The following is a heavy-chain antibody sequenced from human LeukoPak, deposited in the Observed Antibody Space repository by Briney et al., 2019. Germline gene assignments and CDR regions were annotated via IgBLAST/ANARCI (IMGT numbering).Heavy chain of an antibody. CDR2: IQYDGSNE. CDR1: RFTFSSYG. CDR3: AKGDYYGSGSPHGNWFDP. Sequence: PGGSLRLSCAASRFTFSSYGMHWVRQAPGKGLEWVAYIQYDGSNEQYADSVKGRFSISRDSSKNILYLQMNSLRAEDTALYYCAKGDYYGSGSPHGNWFDPWGQGTLVTVSS. J-gene: IGHJ5*02. D-gene: IGHD3-10*01. V-gene: IGHV3-30*02.